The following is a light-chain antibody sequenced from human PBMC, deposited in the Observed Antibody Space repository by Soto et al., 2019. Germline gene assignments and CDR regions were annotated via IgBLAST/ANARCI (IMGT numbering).Light chain of an antibody. J-gene: IGKJ1*01. V-gene: IGKV3-20*01. CDR1: QSVSNDY. CDR3: QQYGSSGT. CDR2: GAS. Sequence: EILLTQSPGTLSLSPGEIATLSCRASQSVSNDYLAWYQQKPGQAPRLLIYGASNRATGIPDRFSGSGSGTDFTLTISRLEPEDLAVYYCQQYGSSGTFGQGTKVEIK.